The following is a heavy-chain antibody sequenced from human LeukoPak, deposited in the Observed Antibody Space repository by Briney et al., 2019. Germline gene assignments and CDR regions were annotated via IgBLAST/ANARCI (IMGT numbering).Heavy chain of an antibody. J-gene: IGHJ4*02. CDR1: GYTFTGYY. CDR3: ARDSHAGFRRGYYQFDY. Sequence: ASVKVSCKASGYTFTGYYMHWVRQAPGQGLEWTGWINPNSGGTNYAQKFQGRVTMTRDTSISTAYMELSRLRSDDTAVYYCARDSHAGFRRGYYQFDYWGQGTLVTVSS. D-gene: IGHD3-3*01. V-gene: IGHV1-2*02. CDR2: INPNSGGT.